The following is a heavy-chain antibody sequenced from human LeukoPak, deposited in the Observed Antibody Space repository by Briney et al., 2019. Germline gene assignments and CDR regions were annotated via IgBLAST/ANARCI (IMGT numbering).Heavy chain of an antibody. J-gene: IGHJ3*02. CDR2: INPNSGGT. CDR3: ARASGSNDGFDI. D-gene: IGHD1-26*01. Sequence: GASVKVSCQASSYTFTGFYIHWVRQAPGQGLEWMGWINPNSGGTKYSQRFQGRVTVTRDTSISTAYMELSRLRYDDTAVYYCARASGSNDGFDIWGQGTVVTISS. CDR1: SYTFTGFY. V-gene: IGHV1-2*02.